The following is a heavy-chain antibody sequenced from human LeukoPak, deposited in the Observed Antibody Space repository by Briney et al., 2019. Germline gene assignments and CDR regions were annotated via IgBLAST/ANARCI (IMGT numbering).Heavy chain of an antibody. J-gene: IGHJ6*02. Sequence: GASVKVSCKASGGNFSNYPINWVRKAPGQGLEWMGVISPIFRTVYYGQKFQVRVTISADESTNTAYMELSSLIPKDTAVYFYARGRRHCTITSCYAWDRGAMDVWGQGTTVTVSS. CDR1: GGNFSNYP. V-gene: IGHV1-69*13. CDR3: ARGRRHCTITSCYAWDRGAMDV. D-gene: IGHD2-2*01. CDR2: ISPIFRTV.